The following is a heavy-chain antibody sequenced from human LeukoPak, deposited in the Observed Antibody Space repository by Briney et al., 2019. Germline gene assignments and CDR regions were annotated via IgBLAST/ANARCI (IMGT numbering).Heavy chain of an antibody. CDR3: ARSGVVVVPAAMISTGNYYYYGMDV. J-gene: IGHJ6*02. CDR1: GGSISSYY. Sequence: SETLSLTCTVSGGSISSYYWSWIRQPPGKGLEWIGYIYYSGSTNYNPSLKSRVTISVDTSKNQFSLKLSSVTAADTAVYYCARSGVVVVPAAMISTGNYYYYGMDVWGQGTTVTVSS. CDR2: IYYSGST. V-gene: IGHV4-59*01. D-gene: IGHD2-2*01.